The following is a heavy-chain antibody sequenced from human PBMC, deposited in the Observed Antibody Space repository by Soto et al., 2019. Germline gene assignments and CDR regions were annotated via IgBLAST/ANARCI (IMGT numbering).Heavy chain of an antibody. Sequence: QVQLQESGPGLVKPSETLSFTCTVSGGSISSYYWSWIRQPPGKGLEWIGYIYYSGSTNYNPSLKSRVTISVDTSKNQFSLKLSSVTAADTAVYYCARVAQGYGYTRHYYYYGMDVWGQGTTVTVSS. V-gene: IGHV4-59*01. J-gene: IGHJ6*02. CDR3: ARVAQGYGYTRHYYYYGMDV. D-gene: IGHD5-18*01. CDR2: IYYSGST. CDR1: GGSISSYY.